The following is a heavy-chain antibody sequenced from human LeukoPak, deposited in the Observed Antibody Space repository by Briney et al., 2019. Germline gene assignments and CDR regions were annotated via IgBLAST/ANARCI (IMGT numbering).Heavy chain of an antibody. D-gene: IGHD5-24*01. CDR1: GYTFTGYY. CDR2: INPNSGGT. Sequence: ASVKVSCKASGYTFTGYYMHWVRQAPGQGLEWMGWINPNSGGTNYAQNFQGRVTMTRDTSASTVYMELSSLRSEDTAIYYCARIRDGYNDAYDIWGQGTVVTGPS. CDR3: ARIRDGYNDAYDI. J-gene: IGHJ3*02. V-gene: IGHV1-2*02.